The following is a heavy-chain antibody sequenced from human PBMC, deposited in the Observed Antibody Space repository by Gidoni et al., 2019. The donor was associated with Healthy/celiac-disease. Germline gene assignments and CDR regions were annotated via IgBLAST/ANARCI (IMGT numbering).Heavy chain of an antibody. V-gene: IGHV3-15*01. CDR1: GFTFSNAW. CDR2: INSKPDGGTT. D-gene: IGHD1-26*01. CDR3: TTALGSGSYYRKYYFDY. J-gene: IGHJ4*02. Sequence: EVQLVESGGGLVKPGGSLRPSCAAAGFTFSNAWMSWVRQAPGKGREWVGRINSKPDGGTTDYAAPVKGRFTISRDDSKNTLYLQMNSLKTEDTAVYYCTTALGSGSYYRKYYFDYWDQGTLVTVSS.